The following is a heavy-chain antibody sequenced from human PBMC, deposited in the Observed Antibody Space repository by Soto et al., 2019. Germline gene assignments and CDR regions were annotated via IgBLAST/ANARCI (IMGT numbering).Heavy chain of an antibody. CDR2: ISSNGGST. V-gene: IGHV3-64*01. CDR3: ARWRSPYYYYYMDV. CDR1: GFTFSSYW. J-gene: IGHJ6*03. Sequence: PGGSLRLSCAASGFTFSSYWMSWVRQAPGKGLEYVSAISSNGGSTYYANSVKGRFTISRDNSKNTLYLQMGGLRAEDMAVYYCARWRSPYYYYYMDVWGKGTTVTVSS.